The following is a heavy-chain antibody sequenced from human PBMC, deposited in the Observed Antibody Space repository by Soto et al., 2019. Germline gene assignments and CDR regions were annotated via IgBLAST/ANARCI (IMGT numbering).Heavy chain of an antibody. J-gene: IGHJ6*01. CDR3: ARDGEILGVTNKYGLEV. CDR1: VFTFNMYA. V-gene: IGHV3-30-3*01. Sequence: VGSLRLSCVCTVFTFNMYALNCVRHTPGKWLEWVALISYDGSETIYADSVKGRFSISRDNPKKTLYLQMTSLRPEDTAMYYCARDGEILGVTNKYGLEVWGQGTTVSVSS. D-gene: IGHD3-3*01. CDR2: ISYDGSET.